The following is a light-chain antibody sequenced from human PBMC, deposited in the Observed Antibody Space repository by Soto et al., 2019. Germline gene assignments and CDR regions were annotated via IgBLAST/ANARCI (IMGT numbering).Light chain of an antibody. CDR3: AAWDVSLNGYV. CDR1: SSNIGTNA. V-gene: IGLV1-44*01. CDR2: NNN. J-gene: IGLJ1*01. Sequence: QSVLTQPPSASGTPGQRVTISCSGGSSNIGTNAVNWYQQLPGTAPKLLIYNNNQRPSAVPDRFSGSKSGTSASLAISGLQSEDEADYYCAAWDVSLNGYVFGTGTKVTVL.